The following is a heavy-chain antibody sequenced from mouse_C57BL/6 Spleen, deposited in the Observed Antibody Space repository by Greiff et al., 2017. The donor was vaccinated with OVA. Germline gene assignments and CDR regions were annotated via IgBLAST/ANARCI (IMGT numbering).Heavy chain of an antibody. CDR3: ARHEGSRFAWFAY. J-gene: IGHJ3*01. Sequence: QVQLQQSGAELVTSGSSVKLSCKASAPHSTYYTIHWVKQRSGQGLEWIGWFYPGSGSIKYNEKFKDKATLTADKSSSTVYMELSRLTSEDSAVYFCARHEGSRFAWFAYWGQGTLVTVSA. D-gene: IGHD3-1*01. CDR2: FYPGSGSI. V-gene: IGHV1-62-2*01. CDR1: APHSTYYT.